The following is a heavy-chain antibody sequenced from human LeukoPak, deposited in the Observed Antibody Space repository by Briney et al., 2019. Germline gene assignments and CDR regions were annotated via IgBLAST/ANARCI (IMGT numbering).Heavy chain of an antibody. J-gene: IGHJ4*02. D-gene: IGHD6-19*01. CDR1: GGSISSGSYY. CDR2: IYTSGST. V-gene: IGHV4-61*02. CDR3: ARDDSSGWYYFDY. Sequence: SQTLSLTCTVSGGSISSGSYYWSWIRQPAGKGLEWIGRIYTSGSTNYNPSLKSRVTIPIDTSKNQFSLKLSSVTAADTAVYYCARDDSSGWYYFDYWGQGTLVTVSS.